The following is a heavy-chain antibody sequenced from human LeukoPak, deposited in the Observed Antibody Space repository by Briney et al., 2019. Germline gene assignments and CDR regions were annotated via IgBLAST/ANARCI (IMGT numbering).Heavy chain of an antibody. CDR1: GFTFSSYS. J-gene: IGHJ6*04. D-gene: IGHD3-10*01. CDR3: ATEGMYYYGMDV. CDR2: ISSSSSYI. Sequence: PGGSLRLSCAASGFTFSSYSMNWVRQAPGKGLEWVSSISSSSSYIYYADSVKGRFTISRDNAKNSLYLQMNSLRAEDTAVYYCATEGMYYYGMDVWGKGTTVTVSS. V-gene: IGHV3-21*01.